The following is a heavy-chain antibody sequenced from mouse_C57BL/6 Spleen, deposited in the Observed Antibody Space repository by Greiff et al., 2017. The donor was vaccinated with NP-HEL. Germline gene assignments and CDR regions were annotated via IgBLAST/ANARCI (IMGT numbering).Heavy chain of an antibody. CDR3: ARDPVVEGDDGYFDY. D-gene: IGHD2-3*01. Sequence: EVKLQESGPGLVKPSQSLSLTCSVTGYSITSGYYWNWIRQFPGNKLEWMGYISYDGSNNYNPSLKNRISITRDTSKNQFFLKLNSVTTEDTATYYCARDPVVEGDDGYFDYWGQGTTLTVSS. CDR2: ISYDGSN. CDR1: GYSITSGYY. J-gene: IGHJ2*01. V-gene: IGHV3-6*01.